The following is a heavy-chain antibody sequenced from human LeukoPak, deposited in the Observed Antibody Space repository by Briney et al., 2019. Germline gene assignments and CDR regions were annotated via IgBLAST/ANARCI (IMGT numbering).Heavy chain of an antibody. D-gene: IGHD5-24*01. CDR2: IKDDGTET. Sequence: GGSLRLSCAASGFMFSSNWMSWVRLAPGKGLEWVANIKDDGTETYYVDSVKGRFAVSRDNAKNSLYLQMNSLRVEDTAVYYCAKEGRSLQSYWGQGTLVTVSS. CDR3: AKEGRSLQSY. V-gene: IGHV3-7*03. J-gene: IGHJ4*02. CDR1: GFMFSSNW.